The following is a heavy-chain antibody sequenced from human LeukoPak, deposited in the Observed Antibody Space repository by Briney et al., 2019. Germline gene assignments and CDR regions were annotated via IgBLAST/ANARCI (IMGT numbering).Heavy chain of an antibody. CDR2: ISGSGGST. D-gene: IGHD3-22*01. CDR1: GFTFSSYA. CDR3: AKNEPPYYYDSSGCQTYFDY. J-gene: IGHJ4*02. Sequence: GGSLRLSCAASGFTFSSYAMSWVRQAPGKGLEWVSAISGSGGSTYYADSVKGRFTISRDNSKNTLYLQMNSLRAEDTAVYYCAKNEPPYYYDSSGCQTYFDYWGQGTLVTVSS. V-gene: IGHV3-23*01.